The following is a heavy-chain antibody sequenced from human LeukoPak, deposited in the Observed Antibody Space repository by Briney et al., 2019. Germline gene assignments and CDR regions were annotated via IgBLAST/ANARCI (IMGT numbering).Heavy chain of an antibody. CDR3: TRPGGNFDY. CDR1: GFTFSSNG. CDR2: IQYDGSKK. V-gene: IGHV3-30*02. J-gene: IGHJ4*01. D-gene: IGHD3-16*01. Sequence: PGGSLRLSCVASGFTFSSNGMHWVRQAPGKGLEWVTFIQYDGSKKYYADSVKGRFTISRDNSKNTLYLEMNSLKTEDTALYYCTRPGGNFDYWGQGTLVTVSS.